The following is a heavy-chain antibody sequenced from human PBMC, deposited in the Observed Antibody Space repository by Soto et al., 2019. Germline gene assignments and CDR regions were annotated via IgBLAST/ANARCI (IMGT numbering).Heavy chain of an antibody. Sequence: GGSLRLSCAASGFTFSSYAMHWVRQAPGKGLEWVAVISYDGSNKYYADSVKGRFTISRDNSKNTLYLQMNSLRAEDTAVYYFAREKVVVVVSTSAHWFDPWGQGTLVTVSS. CDR3: AREKVVVVVSTSAHWFDP. V-gene: IGHV3-30-3*01. CDR2: ISYDGSNK. D-gene: IGHD2-15*01. J-gene: IGHJ5*02. CDR1: GFTFSSYA.